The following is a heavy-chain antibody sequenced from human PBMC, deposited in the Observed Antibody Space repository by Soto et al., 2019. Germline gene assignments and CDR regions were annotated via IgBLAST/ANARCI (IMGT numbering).Heavy chain of an antibody. V-gene: IGHV2-5*02. D-gene: IGHD6-19*01. CDR2: IYWDDDK. J-gene: IGHJ4*02. Sequence: QITLKESGPTLVKPTQTLTLTCSFSGFSLSTTRVGVGWIRQPPGKALEWLALIYWDDDKRYSQSLKSRLTITKDTAKNRVVLTMTNMDPVDTATYYCAHTVVAGLGYYFDYWGQGTLVTVSS. CDR1: GFSLSTTRVG. CDR3: AHTVVAGLGYYFDY.